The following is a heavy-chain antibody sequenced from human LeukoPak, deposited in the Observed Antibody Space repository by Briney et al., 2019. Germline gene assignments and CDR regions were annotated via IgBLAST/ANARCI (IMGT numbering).Heavy chain of an antibody. D-gene: IGHD3-3*01. J-gene: IGHJ2*01. V-gene: IGHV1-18*01. CDR1: GYRFTSYG. CDR3: ARGFDFHWYFDL. Sequence: ASVKVSCKASGYRFTSYGFGWVRQAPGQGLEWMGWISGYNGDTNYAQKLQGRVTITTDTSSSTAYMELRSLTSDDTAVYYCARGFDFHWYFDLWGRGTLVTVSS. CDR2: ISGYNGDT.